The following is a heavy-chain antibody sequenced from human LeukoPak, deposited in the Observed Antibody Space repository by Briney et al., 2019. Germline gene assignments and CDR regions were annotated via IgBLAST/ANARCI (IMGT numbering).Heavy chain of an antibody. V-gene: IGHV4-39*01. J-gene: IGHJ5*02. CDR1: GGSISSSSYY. CDR2: IYYSGST. Sequence: SETLSLTCTVSGGSISSSSYYWGWIRQPPGKGLEWIGSIYYSGSTYYNPSLKSRVTISVDTSKNQFSLKLSSVTAADTAVYYYASTIFGVVIGLGWFDPWGQGTLVTVSS. CDR3: ASTIFGVVIGLGWFDP. D-gene: IGHD3-3*01.